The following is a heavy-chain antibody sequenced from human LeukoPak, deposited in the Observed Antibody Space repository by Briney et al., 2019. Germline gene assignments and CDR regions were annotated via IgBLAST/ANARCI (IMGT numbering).Heavy chain of an antibody. CDR2: INHSGST. CDR3: ARGQLIAVYSSSCDFDY. V-gene: IGHV4-34*01. Sequence: SETLSLTCAVYGGSFSGYYWSWIRQPPGKGLEWIGEINHSGSTNYNPSLKSRVTISVDTSKNQFSLKLSSVTAADTAVYYCARGQLIAVYSSSCDFDYWGRGTLVTVSS. D-gene: IGHD6-13*01. J-gene: IGHJ4*02. CDR1: GGSFSGYY.